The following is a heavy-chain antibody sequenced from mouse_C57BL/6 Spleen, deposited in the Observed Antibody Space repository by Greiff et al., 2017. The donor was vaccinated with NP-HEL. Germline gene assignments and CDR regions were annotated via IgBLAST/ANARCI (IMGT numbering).Heavy chain of an antibody. V-gene: IGHV7-3*01. Sequence: EVQVEESGGGLVQPGGSLSLSCAASGFTFTDYYMSWVRQPPGKALEWLGFIRNKANGYTTEYSASVKGRFTISRDNSQSILYLQMNALRAEDSATYYCARYPGSYFDYWGQGTTLTVSS. D-gene: IGHD4-1*01. CDR2: IRNKANGYTT. J-gene: IGHJ2*01. CDR1: GFTFTDYY. CDR3: ARYPGSYFDY.